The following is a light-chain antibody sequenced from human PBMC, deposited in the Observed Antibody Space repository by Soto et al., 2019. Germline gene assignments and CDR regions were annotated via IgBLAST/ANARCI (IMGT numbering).Light chain of an antibody. CDR3: QQYNKWPLT. CDR1: QSVSSN. J-gene: IGKJ1*01. Sequence: EIMMTQSPGTLSASPGERATLSCRASQSVSSNLAWYQQKPGQAPRLLIYAVSTRATGIPARFSGSGSGTEFTLTIRSLQSEDFAVSYCQQYNKWPLTFGQGTKVEIK. V-gene: IGKV3-15*01. CDR2: AVS.